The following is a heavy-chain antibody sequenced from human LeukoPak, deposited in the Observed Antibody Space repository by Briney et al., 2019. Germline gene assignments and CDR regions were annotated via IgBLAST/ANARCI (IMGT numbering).Heavy chain of an antibody. CDR1: GFTVSSNY. CDR3: ARAGDSSGYYYYYYYGMDV. CDR2: IYSGGST. D-gene: IGHD3-22*01. Sequence: GGSLRLSCAASGFTVSSNYMSWVRQAPGKGLEWVSVIYSGGSTYYADSVKGRFTISRDNSENTLYLQMNSLRAEDTAVYYCARAGDSSGYYYYYYYGMDVWGQGTTVTVSS. J-gene: IGHJ6*02. V-gene: IGHV3-66*01.